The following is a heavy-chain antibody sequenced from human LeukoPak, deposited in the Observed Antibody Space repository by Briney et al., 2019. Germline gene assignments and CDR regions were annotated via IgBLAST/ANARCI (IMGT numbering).Heavy chain of an antibody. J-gene: IGHJ1*01. Sequence: SETLSLICTVSGGSIRTGSYYWSWIRQPAGKELQWIVRIFTSGSTNYNPSLKSRVTISVDTSKNQFSLKLSSVTAADTAVYYCARDSSSPRVKYFQHWGQGTLVTVSS. CDR1: GGSIRTGSYY. V-gene: IGHV4-61*02. CDR2: IFTSGST. CDR3: ARDSSSPRVKYFQH. D-gene: IGHD6-6*01.